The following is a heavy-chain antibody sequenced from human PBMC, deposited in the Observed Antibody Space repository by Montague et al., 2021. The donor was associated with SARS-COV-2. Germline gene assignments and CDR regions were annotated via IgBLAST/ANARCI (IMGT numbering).Heavy chain of an antibody. CDR2: IEYSGST. J-gene: IGHJ6*02. CDR3: ARDITLGMDV. V-gene: IGHV4-38-2*02. Sequence: SETLSLTCIVSGYSISSGYYWGWVRQTPGKGLEWLGFIEYSGSTYYNPSPKTRVTMSLDTSENQFSLKLTSVTAADTALYYCARDITLGMDVWGRGTTVTVSS. CDR1: GYSISSGYY.